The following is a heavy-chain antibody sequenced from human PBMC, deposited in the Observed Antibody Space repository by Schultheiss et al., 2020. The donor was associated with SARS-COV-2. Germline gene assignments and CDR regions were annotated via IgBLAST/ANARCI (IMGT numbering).Heavy chain of an antibody. J-gene: IGHJ4*02. V-gene: IGHV3-33*08. D-gene: IGHD6-19*01. CDR1: GFTFSSYS. CDR2: IWSDGSNK. Sequence: GGSLRLSCAASGFTFSSYSMNWVRQAPGKGLEWVAVIWSDGSNKFYVDSVKGRFTISRDNSKNTLYLQMNSLRAEDTAVYYCARVGSSGRRPTGWGQGTLVTVSS. CDR3: ARVGSSGRRPTG.